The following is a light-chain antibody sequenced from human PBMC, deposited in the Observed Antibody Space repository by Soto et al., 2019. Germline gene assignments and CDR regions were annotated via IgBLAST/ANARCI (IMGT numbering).Light chain of an antibody. V-gene: IGKV3-15*01. CDR2: GTS. Sequence: EIVMTQSPATLSVSPGERATLSCRASQSVGTNLAWYQQKPGQAPRLLIHGTSTRATGIPARFSGSGSGTEFTLPISSLQSEDFAVYYCQRQSSWPRTFGQGTKVEIK. J-gene: IGKJ1*01. CDR3: QRQSSWPRT. CDR1: QSVGTN.